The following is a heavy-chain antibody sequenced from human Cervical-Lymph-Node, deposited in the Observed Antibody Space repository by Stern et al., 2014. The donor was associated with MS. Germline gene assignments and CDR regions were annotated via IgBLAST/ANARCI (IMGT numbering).Heavy chain of an antibody. CDR2: IYHSGST. Sequence: QLQLQESGSGLVKPSQTLSLTCAVSGGSISSGGYSWSWIRPPPGQGLEWIGYIYHSGSTYYHPSLKSRVTIAVDRSKNQFSLKLSSVTAADTAVYYCARSSTVTPNAFDIWGQGTMVTVSS. J-gene: IGHJ3*02. CDR3: ARSSTVTPNAFDI. V-gene: IGHV4-30-2*01. D-gene: IGHD4-17*01. CDR1: GGSISSGGYS.